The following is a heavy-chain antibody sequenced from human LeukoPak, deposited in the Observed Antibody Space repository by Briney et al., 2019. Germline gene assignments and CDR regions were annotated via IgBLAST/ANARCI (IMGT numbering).Heavy chain of an antibody. V-gene: IGHV4-34*01. CDR3: ARIPPSGVIFDY. Sequence: SSETLSLTCAVYGGSFSGYYWSWIRQPPGKGLEWIGEINHSGSTNYNPSLKSRVTISVDTSKNQFSLKLSSVTAADTAVYYCARIPPSGVIFDYWGQGTLVTVSS. J-gene: IGHJ4*02. CDR1: GGSFSGYY. D-gene: IGHD6-19*01. CDR2: INHSGST.